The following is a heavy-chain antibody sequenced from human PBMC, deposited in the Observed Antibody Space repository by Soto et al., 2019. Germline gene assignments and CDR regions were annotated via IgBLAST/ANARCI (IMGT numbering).Heavy chain of an antibody. Sequence: SVKVSFKASGSTFSSYPISWVRQAPGQGLEWMGGIIAYFGKANYAQKIKGRVTITADTSTSTAYMELRSLRSDDTAVYYCARGSRNDYWGQGTLVTVSS. CDR2: IIAYFGKA. V-gene: IGHV1-69*06. D-gene: IGHD2-15*01. J-gene: IGHJ4*02. CDR1: GSTFSSYP. CDR3: ARGSRNDY.